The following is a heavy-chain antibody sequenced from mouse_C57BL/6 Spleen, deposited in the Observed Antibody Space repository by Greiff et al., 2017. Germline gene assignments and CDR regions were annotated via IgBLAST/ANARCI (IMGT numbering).Heavy chain of an antibody. CDR3: ARRLRVPYFDV. J-gene: IGHJ1*03. D-gene: IGHD3-2*02. V-gene: IGHV1-69*01. CDR1: GYTFTSYW. Sequence: VQLQQPGAELVMPGASVKLSCKASGYTFTSYWMHWVKQRPGQGLEWIGEIDPSDSYTNYNQKFKGKSTLTVDKSSSTAYMQLSSLTSEDSAVYYCARRLRVPYFDVWGTGTTVTVSS. CDR2: IDPSDSYT.